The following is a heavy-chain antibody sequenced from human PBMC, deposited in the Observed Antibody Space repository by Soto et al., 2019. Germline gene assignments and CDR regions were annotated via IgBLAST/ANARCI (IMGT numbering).Heavy chain of an antibody. CDR2: ISGSGGST. CDR1: GFTFSSYA. D-gene: IGHD1-7*01. J-gene: IGHJ6*02. V-gene: IGHV3-23*01. CDR3: AKDTIFGNGITGTTFYYYGMDV. Sequence: EVQLLESGGGLVQPGGSLRLSCAASGFTFSSYAMSWVRQAPGKGLEWVSAISGSGGSTYYADSVKGRFTISRDNSKNTLYLQMNSLRAEDTAVYYCAKDTIFGNGITGTTFYYYGMDVWGQGTTVTVSS.